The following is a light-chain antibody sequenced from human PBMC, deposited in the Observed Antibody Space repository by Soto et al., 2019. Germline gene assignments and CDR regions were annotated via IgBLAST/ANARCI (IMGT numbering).Light chain of an antibody. Sequence: EIVLTQSPGTLSLSPGESAPLSCRASQGVASSNIAWYRQKPGQAPWLLIYGASNRATGIPDRFSGSGSGTDFTLTISRLEAEDSAVYYCQHYGSSPPYTFGQGTKLKIK. CDR2: GAS. J-gene: IGKJ2*01. V-gene: IGKV3-20*01. CDR1: QGVASSN. CDR3: QHYGSSPPYT.